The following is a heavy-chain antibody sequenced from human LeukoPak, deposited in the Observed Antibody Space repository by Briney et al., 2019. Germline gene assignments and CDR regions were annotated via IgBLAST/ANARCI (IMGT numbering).Heavy chain of an antibody. CDR1: GFTVSSNY. D-gene: IGHD3-22*01. J-gene: IGHJ4*02. V-gene: IGHV3-66*01. Sequence: GGSLRLSCAASGFTVSSNYMSWVRQAPGKGLEWVSVIYSGGSTYYADSVKGRFTISRDNSKNTLYLQMTSLRAEDTAVYYCAIVLPHYYDSSGYSDYWGQGTLVTVSS. CDR3: AIVLPHYYDSSGYSDY. CDR2: IYSGGST.